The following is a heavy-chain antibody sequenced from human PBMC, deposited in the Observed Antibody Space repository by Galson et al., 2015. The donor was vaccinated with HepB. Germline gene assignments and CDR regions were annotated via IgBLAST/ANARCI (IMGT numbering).Heavy chain of an antibody. CDR2: ISAYNGDT. D-gene: IGHD1-26*01. CDR3: ARVGWELLIDY. J-gene: IGHJ4*02. V-gene: IGHV1-18*04. CDR1: GYTSTSYG. Sequence: SVKVSCKASGYTSTSYGISWVRQAPGQGLEWMGWISAYNGDTKYTQKVQDRVTMTTDTSTSTAYMELRSLRSDDTAVYYCARVGWELLIDYWGQGTLVTVSS.